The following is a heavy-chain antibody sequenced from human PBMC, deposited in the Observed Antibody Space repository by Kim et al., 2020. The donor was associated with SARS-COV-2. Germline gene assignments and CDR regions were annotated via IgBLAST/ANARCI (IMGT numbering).Heavy chain of an antibody. D-gene: IGHD3-16*02. V-gene: IGHV4-59*08. CDR2: IYYSGSS. Sequence: SETLSLTCTVSGASITSYYWSWIRQSPGKGLEWIGYIYYSGSSAYHPSLKSRVSISVHTSKNQFSLKLTSGTAADTAVYFCARRGGYPLSAFDIWGQGTMVTVSS. CDR1: GASITSYY. J-gene: IGHJ3*02. CDR3: ARRGGYPLSAFDI.